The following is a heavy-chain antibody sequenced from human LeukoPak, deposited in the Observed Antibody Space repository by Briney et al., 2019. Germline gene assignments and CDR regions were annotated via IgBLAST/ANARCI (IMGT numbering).Heavy chain of an antibody. CDR2: ISSSGSTI. CDR3: ARESSFYYGMDV. J-gene: IGHJ6*02. D-gene: IGHD3-16*02. Sequence: GGSLRLSCAASGFTFSDYYMSWIRQAPGKGLEWVSYISSSGSTIYYADSVKGRFTISRDNSKNTLYLQMNSLRAEDTAVYYCARESSFYYGMDVWGQGTTVTVSS. CDR1: GFTFSDYY. V-gene: IGHV3-11*04.